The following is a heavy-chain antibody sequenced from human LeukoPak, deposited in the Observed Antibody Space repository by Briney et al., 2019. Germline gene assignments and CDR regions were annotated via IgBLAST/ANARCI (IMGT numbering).Heavy chain of an antibody. V-gene: IGHV1-69*04. CDR1: GGTFGSYA. CDR3: AINQGDTSRGKNWFDP. Sequence: ASVKVSCKASGGTFGSYAVSWVRQAPGQGLEWVGRIIPLLGIATYAQSFQGRVTITADRSTTAVFLELRSLRSADTAVYYRAINQGDTSRGKNWFDPWGPGTVVTVSS. CDR2: IIPLLGIA. D-gene: IGHD5-18*01. J-gene: IGHJ5*02.